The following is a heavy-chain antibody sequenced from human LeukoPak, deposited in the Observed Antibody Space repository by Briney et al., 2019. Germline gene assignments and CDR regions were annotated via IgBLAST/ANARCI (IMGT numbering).Heavy chain of an antibody. Sequence: GGSLRLSCAASGFSFSSYAMSWVRQAPGKGLEWVSTISASGHSTYYAASVKGRFTISRDNSQHTLSLQMNSLRAEDTALYYCAKGKVNHDGAFDIWGQGTMVTVSS. J-gene: IGHJ3*02. D-gene: IGHD3-16*01. CDR2: ISASGHST. CDR3: AKGKVNHDGAFDI. CDR1: GFSFSSYA. V-gene: IGHV3-23*01.